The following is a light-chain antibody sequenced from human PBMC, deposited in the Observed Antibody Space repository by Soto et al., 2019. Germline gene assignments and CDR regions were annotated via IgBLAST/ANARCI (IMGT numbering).Light chain of an antibody. Sequence: DIQMTQSPPSLSASVGDRVTITCRTSQTISDYFNWYQQKPGKAPKLLIYAASSLQSGVPSRFSGSGYGTDFTLTISSLQPEDFATYYCQPSHFTPWTFGQGTKVEI. V-gene: IGKV1-39*01. CDR1: QTISDY. J-gene: IGKJ1*01. CDR2: AAS. CDR3: QPSHFTPWT.